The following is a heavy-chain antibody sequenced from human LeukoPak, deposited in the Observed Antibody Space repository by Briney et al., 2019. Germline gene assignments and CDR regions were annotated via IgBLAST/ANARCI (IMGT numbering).Heavy chain of an antibody. D-gene: IGHD3-9*01. CDR3: ARDLSFDWFPYYFDY. J-gene: IGHJ4*02. CDR2: IYTSGST. Sequence: SETLSLTCTVSGGSISSYYWSWIRQPAGKGLEWIGRIYTSGSTNYNPSLKSRVTMSVDTSKNQFSLKLSSVTAADTAIYYCARDLSFDWFPYYFDYWGQGILVTVSS. V-gene: IGHV4-4*07. CDR1: GGSISSYY.